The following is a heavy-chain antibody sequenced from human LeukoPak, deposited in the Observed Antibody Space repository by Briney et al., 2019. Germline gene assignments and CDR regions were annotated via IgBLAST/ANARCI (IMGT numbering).Heavy chain of an antibody. V-gene: IGHV4-61*02. Sequence: SETLSLTCTVSGGSISSGSYYWSWIRQPAGKGLEWIGRIYTSGSTNYNPSLKSRVTISVDTSKNQFSLELSSVTAADTAVYYCASPKYDYGDYEEDYWGQGTLVTLSS. CDR1: GGSISSGSYY. J-gene: IGHJ4*02. D-gene: IGHD4-17*01. CDR3: ASPKYDYGDYEEDY. CDR2: IYTSGST.